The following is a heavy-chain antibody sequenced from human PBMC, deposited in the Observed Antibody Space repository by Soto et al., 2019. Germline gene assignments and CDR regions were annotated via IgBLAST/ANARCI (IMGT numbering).Heavy chain of an antibody. D-gene: IGHD3-10*01. J-gene: IGHJ6*03. Sequence: SETLSLTCTVSGGSISSYYWSWIRQPPGKGLEWIGYIYYSGSTNYNPSLKSRVTISVDTSKNQFSLKLSSVTAADTAVYYCARARDIGSGSYYKVDYYYMDVWGKGTTVTVSS. CDR1: GGSISSYY. CDR2: IYYSGST. V-gene: IGHV4-59*01. CDR3: ARARDIGSGSYYKVDYYYMDV.